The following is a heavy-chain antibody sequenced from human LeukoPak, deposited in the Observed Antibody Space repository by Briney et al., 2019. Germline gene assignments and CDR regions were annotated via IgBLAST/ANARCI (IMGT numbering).Heavy chain of an antibody. Sequence: GRSLRLSCAASGFTFSSYAMSWVRQAPGKGLEWVSAISGSGGSTYYADSVKGRFTISRDNSKNTLYLQMNSLRAEDTAVYYCAKDRTTYYDFWSGHDRWGQGTLVTVSS. J-gene: IGHJ4*02. V-gene: IGHV3-23*01. D-gene: IGHD3-3*01. CDR3: AKDRTTYYDFWSGHDR. CDR2: ISGSGGST. CDR1: GFTFSSYA.